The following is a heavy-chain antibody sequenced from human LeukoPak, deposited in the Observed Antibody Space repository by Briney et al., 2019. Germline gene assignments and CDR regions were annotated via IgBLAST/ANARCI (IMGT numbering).Heavy chain of an antibody. CDR2: IKQDGSEK. D-gene: IGHD3-22*01. CDR1: GFTFSSYW. Sequence: PGGSLRLSCAASGFTFSSYWMSWVRQAPGKGLEWVANIKQDGSEKYYVDSVKGRFTISRDNAKNSLYLQMNSLRAEDTAVYYCASNYYVSSGYYDHRFDYWGQGTLVTVSS. J-gene: IGHJ4*02. CDR3: ASNYYVSSGYYDHRFDY. V-gene: IGHV3-7*01.